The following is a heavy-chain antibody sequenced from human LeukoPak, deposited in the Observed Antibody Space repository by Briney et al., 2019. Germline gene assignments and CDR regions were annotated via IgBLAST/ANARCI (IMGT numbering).Heavy chain of an antibody. CDR3: ARLDTALVSYYYYYFMDV. CDR2: IWYDGSNK. J-gene: IGHJ6*03. CDR1: GFTFSSYG. Sequence: PGRSLRLSCAASGFTFSSYGMHWVRQAPGKGLEWVAVIWYDGSNKYYADSVKGRFTISRDNSKNTLYLQMNSLRAEDTAVYYCARLDTALVSYYYYYFMDVWGKGTTVTVSS. D-gene: IGHD5-18*01. V-gene: IGHV3-33*01.